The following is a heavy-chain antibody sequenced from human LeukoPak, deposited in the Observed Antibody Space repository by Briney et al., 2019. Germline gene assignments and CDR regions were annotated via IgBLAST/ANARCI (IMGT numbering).Heavy chain of an antibody. CDR3: ARQQGSWTYYFDY. Sequence: SETLSLTCTVSGGSISSSRYYWGWIRQPPGKGREWIGSIYYSGSTYYNPSLKSRATISVDTSKYQFSLKLSSGTAADTTDYCCARQQGSWTYYFDYWGQGTLVTVCS. V-gene: IGHV4-39*01. J-gene: IGHJ4*02. CDR2: IYYSGST. D-gene: IGHD6-13*01. CDR1: GGSISSSRYY.